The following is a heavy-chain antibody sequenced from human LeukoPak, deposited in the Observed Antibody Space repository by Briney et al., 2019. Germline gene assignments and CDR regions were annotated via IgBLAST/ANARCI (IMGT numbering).Heavy chain of an antibody. D-gene: IGHD3-9*01. CDR3: ARNFFDNLTGPSSF. Sequence: GASVKVSCKASGYTFTGYYMHWVRQAPGQGLEWMGWINAGNGNTKYAQKFQGRVTISRDTSASTAYMELSSLRSEDTAVYYCARNFFDNLTGPSSFWGQGTLVTVSS. V-gene: IGHV1/OR15-3*02. CDR2: INAGNGNT. CDR1: GYTFTGYY. J-gene: IGHJ4*02.